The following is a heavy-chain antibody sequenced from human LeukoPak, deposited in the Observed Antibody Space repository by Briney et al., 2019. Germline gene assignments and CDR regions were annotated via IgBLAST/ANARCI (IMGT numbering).Heavy chain of an antibody. CDR2: ISGSGNST. V-gene: IGHV3-23*01. Sequence: GGSLRLSCSASGFTFSSYAMTWVRQAPGKGLEWVSVISGSGNSTYYADSVKGRFTISRDNSKNTLYLQMNSLRAEDTAVYYCARVRNDAFDIWGQGTMVTVSS. J-gene: IGHJ3*02. CDR1: GFTFSSYA. CDR3: ARVRNDAFDI.